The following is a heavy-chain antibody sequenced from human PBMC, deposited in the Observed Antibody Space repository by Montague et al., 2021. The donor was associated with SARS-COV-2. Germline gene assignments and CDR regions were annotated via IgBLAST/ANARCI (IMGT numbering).Heavy chain of an antibody. J-gene: IGHJ5*02. CDR2: IYASGST. CDR1: SGYISSGSYY. V-gene: IGHV4-61*02. Sequence: TLSLTCTVSSGYISSGSYYWSWIRQPAGRGMEWIGRIYASGSTKYNPSLKSRVTISVDTSKNQFSLKVSSVTAADTAVYYCARDLSSSWSYWFDPWGQGTLVTVSS. D-gene: IGHD6-13*01. CDR3: ARDLSSSWSYWFDP.